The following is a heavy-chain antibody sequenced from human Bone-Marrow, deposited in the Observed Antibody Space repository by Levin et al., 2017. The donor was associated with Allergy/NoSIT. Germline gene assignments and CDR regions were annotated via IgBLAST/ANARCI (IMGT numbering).Heavy chain of an antibody. D-gene: IGHD4-23*01. V-gene: IGHV4-39*07. J-gene: IGHJ6*02. CDR3: ARNEAVGYGMDV. CDR1: GGSISSSSYY. CDR2: IYYSGST. Sequence: SETLSLTCTVSGGSISSSSYYWGWIRQPPGKGLEWIGSIYYSGSTYYNPSLKSRVTISVDTSKNQFSLKLSSVTAADTAVYYCARNEAVGYGMDVWGQGTTVTVSS.